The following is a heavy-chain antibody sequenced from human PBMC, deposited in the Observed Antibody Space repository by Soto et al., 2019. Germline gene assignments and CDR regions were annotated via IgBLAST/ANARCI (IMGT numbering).Heavy chain of an antibody. D-gene: IGHD6-13*01. Sequence: SGPTLVNPTQTLTLTCTFSGFSFSTSGVGVGWIRQPPGKALEWLALIYWTGDKRYRPSLKSRLTITKDTSKNQVVLTMTNMDPVDTATYYCAPQLSSTGPFDYWGQGTLVTVSS. V-gene: IGHV2-5*01. CDR2: IYWTGDK. CDR1: GFSFSTSGVG. J-gene: IGHJ4*02. CDR3: APQLSSTGPFDY.